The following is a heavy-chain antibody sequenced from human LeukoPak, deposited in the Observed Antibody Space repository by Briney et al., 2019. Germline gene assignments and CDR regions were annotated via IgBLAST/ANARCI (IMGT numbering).Heavy chain of an antibody. CDR2: IYYTRST. V-gene: IGHV4-59*01. CDR1: GGSISSYY. Sequence: SETLSLTCTVSGGSISSYYWSWIRQPPGKGLEWIGYIYYTRSTHYNPSLKSRVTISVDTSKNQLSLKLSSVTAADTAVYYCAREPGFDSSGYLNWFDPWGQGTLVTVSS. CDR3: AREPGFDSSGYLNWFDP. J-gene: IGHJ5*02. D-gene: IGHD3-22*01.